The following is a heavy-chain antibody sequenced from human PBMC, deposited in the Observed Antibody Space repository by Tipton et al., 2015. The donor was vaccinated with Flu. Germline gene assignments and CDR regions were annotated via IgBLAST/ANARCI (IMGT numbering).Heavy chain of an antibody. J-gene: IGHJ3*02. D-gene: IGHD3-22*01. CDR1: GYSFTSYW. CDR3: ARREYYDSSGYLADAFDI. CDR2: IYPGDSDT. V-gene: IGHV5-51*01. Sequence: VQLVQSGAEVKKPGESLKISCKGSGYSFTSYWIGWVRQMPGKGLEWMGIIYPGDSDTRYSPSFQGQVTISADKSISTAYLQWSSLKASDTAMYYCARREYYDSSGYLADAFDIWGQGTMVTVSS.